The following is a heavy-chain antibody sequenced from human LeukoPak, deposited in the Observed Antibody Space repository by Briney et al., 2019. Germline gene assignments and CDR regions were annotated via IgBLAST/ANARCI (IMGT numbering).Heavy chain of an antibody. CDR3: VRGFSGVVGDS. J-gene: IGHJ4*02. Sequence: SETLSLTCAVYGGSLSDYYWSWIRQPPGEGLEWIGEIKPGGITNYNPSVKSRVTISADTSKNQLFLNVNSATAADTAVYYCVRGFSGVVGDSWGQGTLVTVSS. CDR2: IKPGGIT. CDR1: GGSLSDYY. D-gene: IGHD3-10*01. V-gene: IGHV4-34*01.